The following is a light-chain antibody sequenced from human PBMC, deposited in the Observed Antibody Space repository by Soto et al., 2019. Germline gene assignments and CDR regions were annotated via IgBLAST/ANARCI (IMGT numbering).Light chain of an antibody. CDR3: LPYDKWPPWT. J-gene: IGKJ1*01. Sequence: MTHSAATLSVSPGERVILSCRASQSVGSILAWYRQKPGQAPRLLVYGASTRATGIPARFSGSGSGTEFTLTISSLQSEDFAVYYCLPYDKWPPWTFGQGTKVDIK. V-gene: IGKV3-15*01. CDR1: QSVGSI. CDR2: GAS.